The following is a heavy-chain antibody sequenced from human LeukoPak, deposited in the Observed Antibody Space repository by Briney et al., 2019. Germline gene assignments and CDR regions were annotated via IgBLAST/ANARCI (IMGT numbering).Heavy chain of an antibody. J-gene: IGHJ3*02. D-gene: IGHD3-22*01. CDR1: GDSVSSSNW. V-gene: IGHV4-4*02. CDR2: IYHRGTT. CDR3: ARGPYSYDSSGAFDI. Sequence: KPSETLSLTCAVSGDSVSSSNWWSWVRQPPGKGLEWIGSIYHRGTTYYNPSLKSRVSMSVDTSKNQFSLKLSSVTAADTAVYFCARGPYSYDSSGAFDIWGQGTMVTVSS.